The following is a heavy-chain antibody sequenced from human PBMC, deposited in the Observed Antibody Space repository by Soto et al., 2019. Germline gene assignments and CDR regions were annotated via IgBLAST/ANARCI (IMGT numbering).Heavy chain of an antibody. CDR1: GGTFSSYA. CDR2: IIPIFGTA. D-gene: IGHD6-13*01. J-gene: IGHJ6*02. CDR3: ARVAGSSWYHYYYGMDV. Sequence: ASVKVSCKASGGTFSSYAISWVRQAPGQGLEWMGGIIPIFGTANYAQKFQGRVTITADESTSTAYMELSSLRSEDTAVCYCARVAGSSWYHYYYGMDVWGQGTTVTVSS. V-gene: IGHV1-69*13.